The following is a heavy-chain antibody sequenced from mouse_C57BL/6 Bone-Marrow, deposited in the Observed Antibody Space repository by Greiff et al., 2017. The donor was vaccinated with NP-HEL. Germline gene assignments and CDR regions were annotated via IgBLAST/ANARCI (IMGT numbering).Heavy chain of an antibody. CDR2: IAPNSGGN. CDR1: GYTFTSYL. Sequence: QVQLQQPGAELVKPGASVKLSCKASGYTFTSYLMHWVKQRPGRGLEWIGRIAPNSGGNKYNEKFKRKATLTVDKPSSTAYMQLNSLTSEDSAVYYCARYYYGSSSFDYWGQGTTLTVSS. D-gene: IGHD1-1*01. V-gene: IGHV1-72*01. J-gene: IGHJ2*01. CDR3: ARYYYGSSSFDY.